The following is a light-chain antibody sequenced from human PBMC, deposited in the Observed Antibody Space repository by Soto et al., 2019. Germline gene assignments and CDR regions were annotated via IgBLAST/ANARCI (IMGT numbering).Light chain of an antibody. CDR1: QSISGS. Sequence: EIVITQSPATLSVSPGGRATLSCRAGQSISGSLAWYHQKPGQAPRPLTYGESRRAAGFPARFRGSGSGTDFTLTISSLQAEDFAVYYCQQNDNWPRTFGEGTKVDIK. CDR2: GES. V-gene: IGKV3-15*01. J-gene: IGKJ1*01. CDR3: QQNDNWPRT.